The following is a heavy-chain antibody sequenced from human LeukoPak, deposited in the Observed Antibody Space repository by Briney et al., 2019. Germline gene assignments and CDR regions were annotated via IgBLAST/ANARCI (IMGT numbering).Heavy chain of an antibody. V-gene: IGHV1-46*01. D-gene: IGHD3-22*01. CDR1: GYTFTSYY. J-gene: IGHJ4*02. Sequence: GASVKVSCKASGYTFTSYYMHWVRQAPGQGLEWVAIINPNPSGGSTSYAQKFQGRATMTRDTSISTAYMELSRLRSDDTAVYYCARGYYDSSGYYYTDYWGQGTLVTVSS. CDR3: ARGYYDSSGYYYTDY. CDR2: INPNPSGGST.